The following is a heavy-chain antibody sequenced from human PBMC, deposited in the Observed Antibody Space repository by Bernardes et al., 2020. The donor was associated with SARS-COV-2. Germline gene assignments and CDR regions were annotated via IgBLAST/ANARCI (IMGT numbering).Heavy chain of an antibody. V-gene: IGHV3-9*01. Sequence: GGSLRLSCAASGFTFGDYAMHWVRQAPGKGLEWVSGISWNSGSIGYADSVKGRFTISRDNAKNSLYLQMNSLRAEDTALYYCAKDNTIVVPAATYYFDYWGQGTLVTVSS. J-gene: IGHJ4*02. CDR3: AKDNTIVVPAATYYFDY. CDR1: GFTFGDYA. CDR2: ISWNSGSI. D-gene: IGHD2-2*01.